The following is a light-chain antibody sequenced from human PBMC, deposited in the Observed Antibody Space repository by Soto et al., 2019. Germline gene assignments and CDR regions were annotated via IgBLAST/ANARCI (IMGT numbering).Light chain of an antibody. CDR1: SSDVGAYHY. J-gene: IGLJ1*01. V-gene: IGLV2-14*01. CDR2: DVS. CDR3: TSYTSSSTYV. Sequence: QSVLTQPASVSGSPGQSITISCTGTSSDVGAYHYVSWYQQHPGKAPKLMVYDVSSRPSGVSDRFSGSKSGNTASLTISGLLAEDEADYYCTSYTSSSTYVFGTWTKVTVL.